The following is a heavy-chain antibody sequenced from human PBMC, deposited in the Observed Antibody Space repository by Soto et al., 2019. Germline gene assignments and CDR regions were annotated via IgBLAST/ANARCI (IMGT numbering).Heavy chain of an antibody. CDR1: GYTFSDYY. J-gene: IGHJ4*02. D-gene: IGHD1-1*01. CDR3: ARDPATAQPEGVDF. Sequence: QVQLVQSGAEVRKPGASVKFSCKASGYTFSDYYIHWVRQAPGQGLEWMGWINPNSGGTKYAPKFQGGVTMTRDTSITTAYMELSRLRSGVTAVYYCARDPATAQPEGVDFWCQGTLVTVSS. V-gene: IGHV1-2*02. CDR2: INPNSGGT.